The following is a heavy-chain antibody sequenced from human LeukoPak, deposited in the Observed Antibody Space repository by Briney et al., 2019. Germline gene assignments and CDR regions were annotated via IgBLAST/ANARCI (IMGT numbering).Heavy chain of an antibody. J-gene: IGHJ4*02. CDR3: ARGAYYYDSSGYYYAYYFDY. CDR2: TNHSGST. CDR1: GGSFSGYY. V-gene: IGHV4-34*01. Sequence: SETLSLTCAVYGGSFSGYYWSWIRQPPGKGLEWIGETNHSGSTNYNPSLKSRVTISVDTSKNQFSLKLSSVTAADTAVYYCARGAYYYDSSGYYYAYYFDYWGQGTLVTVSS. D-gene: IGHD3-22*01.